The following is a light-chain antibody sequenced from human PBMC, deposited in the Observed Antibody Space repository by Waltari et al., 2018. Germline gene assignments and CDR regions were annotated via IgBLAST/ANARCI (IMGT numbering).Light chain of an antibody. CDR1: QGRTKRY. CDR2: GAS. Sequence: GRQGRTKRYVAGYQQKPGQVLRLLIYGASRRAAGIPDRFSGSGSGTGLTLTISRLEPEYFAVYYCQQYGSSVLYTVGQGTKREIK. J-gene: IGKJ2*01. V-gene: IGKV3-20*01. CDR3: QQYGSSVLYT.